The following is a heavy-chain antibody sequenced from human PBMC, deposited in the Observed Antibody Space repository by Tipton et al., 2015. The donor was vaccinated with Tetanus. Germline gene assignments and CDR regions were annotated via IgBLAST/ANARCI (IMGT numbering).Heavy chain of an antibody. D-gene: IGHD6-6*01. V-gene: IGHV4-30-4*01. Sequence: TLSLTCTVFNGSINSADYYWCWIRQSPGKGLELIGYIYYSGSTHYNPSLESRVTMSVDTSKNQFSLKMTSVTAADTAIYYCARDQGGGRVVRLNWFDPWGQGTLVTVSS. J-gene: IGHJ5*02. CDR2: IYYSGST. CDR1: NGSINSADYY. CDR3: ARDQGGGRVVRLNWFDP.